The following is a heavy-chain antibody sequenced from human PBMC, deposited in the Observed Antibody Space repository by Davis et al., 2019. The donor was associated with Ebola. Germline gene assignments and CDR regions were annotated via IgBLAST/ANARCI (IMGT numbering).Heavy chain of an antibody. CDR2: INSDGRTT. D-gene: IGHD3/OR15-3a*01. V-gene: IGHV3-74*01. J-gene: IGHJ6*03. CDR1: EFTFSSYW. Sequence: GESLKISCAASEFTFSSYWMHWVRQAPGKGLVWVSRINSDGRTTAYADSVKGRFTISRDNAKNTLYLQMNTLRAEDTAFYYCASGDGRGRSYDMDVWGQGTTVTVSS. CDR3: ASGDGRGRSYDMDV.